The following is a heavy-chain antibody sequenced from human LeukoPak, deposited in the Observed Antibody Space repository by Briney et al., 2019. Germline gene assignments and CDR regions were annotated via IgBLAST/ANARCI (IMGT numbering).Heavy chain of an antibody. J-gene: IGHJ4*02. CDR3: ASLSAYDTVDY. D-gene: IGHD3-22*01. CDR2: INSDGSSR. CDR1: GCIFSGQW. V-gene: IGHV3-74*01. Sequence: GRSLRLSCAASGCIFSGQWMHWVPQPPGEGLVWVSRINSDGSSRSYADSVKGRFTISRDNAKNTLYLQMNSLRAEDTALYYCASLSAYDTVDYWGQGTLVTVSS.